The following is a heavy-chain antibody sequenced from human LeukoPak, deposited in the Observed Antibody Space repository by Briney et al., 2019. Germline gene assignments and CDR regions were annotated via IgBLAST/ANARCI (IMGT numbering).Heavy chain of an antibody. CDR1: GFTFSSYS. J-gene: IGHJ4*02. CDR2: ISSSSYI. CDR3: AREVGGSSSWLFDY. V-gene: IGHV3-21*01. D-gene: IGHD6-13*01. Sequence: GGSLRLSCAASGFTFSSYSMDWVRQAPGKGLEWVSSISSSSYIYYADSVKGRFTISRGNAKNSLYLQMNSLRAEDTTVYYCAREVGGSSSWLFDYWGQGTLVTVSS.